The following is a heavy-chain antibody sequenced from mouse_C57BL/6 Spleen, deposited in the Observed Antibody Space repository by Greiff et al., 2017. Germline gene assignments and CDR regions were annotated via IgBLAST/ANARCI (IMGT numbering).Heavy chain of an antibody. CDR1: GYSFTGYY. D-gene: IGHD2-2*01. Sequence: EVQLQESGPELVKPGASVKISCKASGYSFTGYYMNWVKQSPEKSLEWIGEINPSTGGTTYNQKFKAKATLTVDKSSSTAYMQLKSLTSEDSAVYYCARSGYDIYYAMDYWGQGTSVTVSS. V-gene: IGHV1-42*01. J-gene: IGHJ4*01. CDR2: INPSTGGT. CDR3: ARSGYDIYYAMDY.